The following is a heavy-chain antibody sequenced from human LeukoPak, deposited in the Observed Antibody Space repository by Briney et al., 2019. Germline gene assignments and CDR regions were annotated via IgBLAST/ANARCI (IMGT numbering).Heavy chain of an antibody. V-gene: IGHV3-23*01. CDR2: ISDSGVTA. CDR3: AKDPIRDHYDTIPSYYFDP. D-gene: IGHD3-22*01. CDR1: GFTFSNYA. Sequence: PGGSLRLSCVVSGFTFSNYAMGWVRQAPGQGLDWVSAISDSGVTAYYADSVKGRFTISRDNSKNTLFLQMNSLRADDTAVYYCAKDPIRDHYDTIPSYYFDPWGQGTLVTVSS. J-gene: IGHJ4*02.